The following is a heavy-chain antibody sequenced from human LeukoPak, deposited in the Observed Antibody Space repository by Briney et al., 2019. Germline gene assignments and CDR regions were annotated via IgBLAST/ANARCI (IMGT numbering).Heavy chain of an antibody. CDR2: INHSGST. V-gene: IGHV4-34*01. CDR1: GGSFSGYY. D-gene: IGHD3-10*01. Sequence: PSETLSLTCAVYGGSFSGYYRSWIRQPPGKGLEWIGEINHSGSTNYNPSLKSRVTISVDTSKNQFSLKLSSVTAADTAVYYCARGIHYYYGSYLFDYWGQGTLVTVSS. CDR3: ARGIHYYYGSYLFDY. J-gene: IGHJ4*02.